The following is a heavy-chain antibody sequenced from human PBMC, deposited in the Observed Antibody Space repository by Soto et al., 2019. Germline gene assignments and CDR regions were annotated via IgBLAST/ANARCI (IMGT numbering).Heavy chain of an antibody. CDR3: ARDRGGYWGLDY. J-gene: IGHJ4*02. CDR1: GGSVSSGSYY. D-gene: IGHD7-27*01. CDR2: IYYSGST. Sequence: NPSETLSLTCTVSGGSVSSGSYYWSWIRQPPGKGLEWIGYIYYSGSTNYNPSLKSRVTISVDTSKNQFSLKLSSVTAADTAVYYCARDRGGYWGLDYWGQGTLVTVSS. V-gene: IGHV4-61*01.